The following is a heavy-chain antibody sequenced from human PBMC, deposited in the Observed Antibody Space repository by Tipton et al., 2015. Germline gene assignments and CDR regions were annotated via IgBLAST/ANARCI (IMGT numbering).Heavy chain of an antibody. V-gene: IGHV4-61*01. CDR1: GASVSSGTYY. Sequence: TLSLTCTVSGASVSSGTYYWSWIRQPPGKGLEWIGYIYYSGSTNYNPSLKSRVTISVDTSKNQFSLNLTSVTAADTAVYYCARHRNYALWSGDPYEIDVWGQGTTVAVSS. D-gene: IGHD3-3*01. J-gene: IGHJ6*02. CDR3: ARHRNYALWSGDPYEIDV. CDR2: IYYSGST.